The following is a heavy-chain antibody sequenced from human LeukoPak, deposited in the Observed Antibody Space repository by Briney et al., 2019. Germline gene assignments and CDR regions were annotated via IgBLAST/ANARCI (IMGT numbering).Heavy chain of an antibody. J-gene: IGHJ4*02. CDR1: GFTFTTYS. V-gene: IGHV3-21*04. CDR2: ISSSSTYI. D-gene: IGHD5-18*01. CDR3: AKDQSGIQLWFSFDY. Sequence: GGSLRLSCAASGFTFTTYSMNWVRQAPGKGLEWVSSISSSSTYIYYADSVKGRFTISRDNSKNTLYLQMNSLRAEDTAVYYCAKDQSGIQLWFSFDYWGQGTLVTVSS.